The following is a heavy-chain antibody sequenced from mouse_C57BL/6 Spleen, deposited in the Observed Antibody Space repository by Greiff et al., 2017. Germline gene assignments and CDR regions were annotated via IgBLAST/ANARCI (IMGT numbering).Heavy chain of an antibody. CDR2: IDPSDSET. J-gene: IGHJ3*01. D-gene: IGHD1-1*01. Sequence: QVQLQQPGAELVRPGSSVKLSCKASGYTFTSYWMHWVKQRPIQGLEWIGNIDPSDSETHYNQKFKGKATLTVDKSSSTAYMQLSSLTSEDSAVYYCERSAGSSSWFAYWGQGTLVTVSA. CDR3: ERSAGSSSWFAY. V-gene: IGHV1-52*01. CDR1: GYTFTSYW.